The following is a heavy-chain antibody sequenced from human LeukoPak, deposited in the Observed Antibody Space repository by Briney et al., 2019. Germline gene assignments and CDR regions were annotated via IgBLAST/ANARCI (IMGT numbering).Heavy chain of an antibody. CDR3: ASGGPRSSSTWTDG. D-gene: IGHD6-13*01. J-gene: IGHJ4*02. V-gene: IGHV3-74*01. Sequence: GGSLRLSCAASGYTFSSYWMHWVRQAPGKGLVWVSRINSDRSSTNYADSVKGRFTISRDNAKNTLYLQMNSLRAEDTAVYYCASGGPRSSSTWTDGWGQGTLVTVSS. CDR1: GYTFSSYW. CDR2: INSDRSST.